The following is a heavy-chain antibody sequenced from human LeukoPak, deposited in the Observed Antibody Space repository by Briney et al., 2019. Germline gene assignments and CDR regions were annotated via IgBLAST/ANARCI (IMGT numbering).Heavy chain of an antibody. V-gene: IGHV1-69*04. D-gene: IGHD5-24*01. Sequence: SVKVSCKASGGTFSSYAISWVRQAPGQGLEWMGRIIPILGIANYAQKFQGRVTITADKSTSTAYMELSSLRSEDTAVYYCAEEMATMYYYYGMDVWGQGTTVTVSS. CDR2: IIPILGIA. J-gene: IGHJ6*02. CDR3: AEEMATMYYYYGMDV. CDR1: GGTFSSYA.